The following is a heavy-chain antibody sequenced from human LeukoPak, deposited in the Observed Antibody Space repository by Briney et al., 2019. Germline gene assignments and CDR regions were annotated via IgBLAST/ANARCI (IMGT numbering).Heavy chain of an antibody. D-gene: IGHD3-22*01. Sequence: GGSLTLSCAASGFSVSSNYLSWVRQPPGKGLEWVAVINSSGSTYYTPSVKGRVTISRDTSKNTLYLRMSSLRAEDTAVYYCARDLQDYESSGDKSFDDWGQGTLVTVS. CDR1: GFSVSSNY. CDR3: ARDLQDYESSGDKSFDD. CDR2: INSSGST. V-gene: IGHV3-53*01. J-gene: IGHJ4*02.